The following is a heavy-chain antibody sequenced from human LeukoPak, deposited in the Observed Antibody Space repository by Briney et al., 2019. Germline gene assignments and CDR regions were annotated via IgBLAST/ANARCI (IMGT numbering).Heavy chain of an antibody. CDR1: GFTFSSYA. Sequence: GGSLRLSCAASGFTFSSYAMSWVRQAPGKGLEWVSAISGSGGSTSYADSVKGRFTISRDNSKNTLFLQMNSLRAEDTAVYYCARVYSSSWKLFDYWGQGTLVTVSS. J-gene: IGHJ4*02. CDR3: ARVYSSSWKLFDY. CDR2: ISGSGGST. V-gene: IGHV3-23*01. D-gene: IGHD6-13*01.